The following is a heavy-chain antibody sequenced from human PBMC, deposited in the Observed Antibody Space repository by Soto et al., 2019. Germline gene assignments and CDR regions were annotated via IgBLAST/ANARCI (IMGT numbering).Heavy chain of an antibody. V-gene: IGHV3-30*18. CDR3: AKDVSEYYYYGMDV. Sequence: GGSLRLSCAASGFTFSSCSMHWVRQAPGKGLEWVAVISYDGSNKYYADSVKGRFTISRDNSKNTLYLQMNSLRAEDTAVYYCAKDVSEYYYYGMDVWGQGTTVTVSS. D-gene: IGHD3-3*01. CDR1: GFTFSSCS. J-gene: IGHJ6*02. CDR2: ISYDGSNK.